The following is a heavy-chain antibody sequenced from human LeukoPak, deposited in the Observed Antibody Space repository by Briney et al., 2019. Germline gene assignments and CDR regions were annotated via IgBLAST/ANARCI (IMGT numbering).Heavy chain of an antibody. V-gene: IGHV4-30-2*01. D-gene: IGHD2-2*01. Sequence: SQTLSLTCTVSGGSISSGGYYWSWIRQPPGKGLEWIGYIYHSGSTYYNPSLKSRVTISVDRSKNQFSLKLSSVTAADTAVYYCARDLRGLYCSSTSCYAFDIWGQGTMVTVSS. CDR2: IYHSGST. J-gene: IGHJ3*02. CDR1: GGSISSGGYY. CDR3: ARDLRGLYCSSTSCYAFDI.